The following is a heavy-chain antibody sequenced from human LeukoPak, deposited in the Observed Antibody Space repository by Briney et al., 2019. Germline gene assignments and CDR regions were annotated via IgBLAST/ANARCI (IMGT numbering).Heavy chain of an antibody. CDR3: AGSGSGSYYSPWYFDL. D-gene: IGHD3-10*01. CDR1: GGSISSYY. J-gene: IGHJ2*01. V-gene: IGHV4-59*01. Sequence: SETLSLTCTVSGGSISSYYWSWIRQPPGKGLEWIGYVYYSGSTNYNPSLKSRVTISVDTSKNQFSLRLSSVTAADTAVYYCAGSGSGSYYSPWYFDLWGRGTLVTVSS. CDR2: VYYSGST.